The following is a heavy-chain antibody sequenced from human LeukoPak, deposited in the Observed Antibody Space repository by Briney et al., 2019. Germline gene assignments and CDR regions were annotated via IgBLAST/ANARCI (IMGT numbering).Heavy chain of an antibody. V-gene: IGHV1-69*05. J-gene: IGHJ1*01. CDR2: IIPIFGTA. Sequence: SVKVSCKASGGTFSSYAISWVRQAPGQGLEWMGRIIPIFGTANYAQKFQGRVTITTDESTSTAYMELSSLRSEDTAMYYCASGSGVIGYFQHWGQGTLVTVSS. CDR3: ASGSGVIGYFQH. D-gene: IGHD3-16*02. CDR1: GGTFSSYA.